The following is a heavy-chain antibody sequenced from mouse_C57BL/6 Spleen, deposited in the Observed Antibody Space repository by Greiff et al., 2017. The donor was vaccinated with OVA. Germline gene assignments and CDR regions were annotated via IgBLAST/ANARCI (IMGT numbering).Heavy chain of an antibody. CDR2: IDPSDSYT. CDR1: GYTFTSYW. V-gene: IGHV1-69*01. D-gene: IGHD6-1*01. J-gene: IGHJ4*01. Sequence: QVQLQQPGAELVMPGASVKLSCKASGYTFTSYWMHWVKQRPGQGLEWIGEIDPSDSYTNYNQKFKGKSTLTVDKSSSTAYMQLSSLTSEDSAVYYCASGGNYAMGYWGQGTSVTVSS. CDR3: ASGGNYAMGY.